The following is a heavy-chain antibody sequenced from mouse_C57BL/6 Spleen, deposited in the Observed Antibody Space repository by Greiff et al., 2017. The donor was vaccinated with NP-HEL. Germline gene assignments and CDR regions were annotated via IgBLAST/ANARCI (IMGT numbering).Heavy chain of an antibody. CDR1: GYSFTGYY. Sequence: VQLKQSGPELVKPGASVKISCKASGYSFTGYYMNWVKQSPEKRLEWIGEINPSTGGTTYNQKFKAKATLTVDKSSSTAYMQLKSLTSEDSAVYYCAREDYFGRGGQGTTLTVSS. D-gene: IGHD1-1*01. V-gene: IGHV1-42*01. J-gene: IGHJ2*01. CDR3: AREDYFGR. CDR2: INPSTGGT.